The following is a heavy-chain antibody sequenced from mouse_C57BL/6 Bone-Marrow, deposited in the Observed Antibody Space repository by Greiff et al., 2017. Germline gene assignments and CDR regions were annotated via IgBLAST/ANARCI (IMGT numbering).Heavy chain of an antibody. J-gene: IGHJ4*01. CDR3: TRDDYYAMAY. V-gene: IGHV6-3*01. Sequence: DVMLVESGGGLVQPGGSMKLSCVASGFTFSNYWMNWVRQSPEKGLEWVAQIRLKSDNYATHYAVSVKGRFTISRDDSKSSVYLQMNNLRAEDTGIYYCTRDDYYAMAYWGQGNSVTVSA. CDR2: IRLKSDNYAT. CDR1: GFTFSNYW.